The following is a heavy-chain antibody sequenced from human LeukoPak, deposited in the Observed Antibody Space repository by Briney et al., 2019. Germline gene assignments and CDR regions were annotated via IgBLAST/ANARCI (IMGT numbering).Heavy chain of an antibody. CDR3: ASRISSGSSWYRPFDY. J-gene: IGHJ4*02. Sequence: SETLSLTCSVSGDSISTYYWTWIRQPPGKGLEWIGSSYYSGSTNYNPSLKSRVTISVDTSKNQFSLKLNSVTAADTAVYYRASRISSGSSWYRPFDYWGQGTLVTVSS. CDR1: GDSISTYY. V-gene: IGHV4-59*01. D-gene: IGHD6-13*01. CDR2: SYYSGST.